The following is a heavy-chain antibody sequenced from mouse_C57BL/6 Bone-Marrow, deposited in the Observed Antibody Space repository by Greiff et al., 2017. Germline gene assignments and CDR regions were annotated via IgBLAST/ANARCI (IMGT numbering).Heavy chain of an antibody. V-gene: IGHV1-39*01. D-gene: IGHD1-1*01. CDR2: LKPNYGTT. CDR3: ARDLDGSSFLSY. J-gene: IGHJ2*01. CDR1: GYSFPDYN. Sequence: VPLKQSGPELVKPGASVKISCKASGYSFPDYNMNWVKQSNGKSLEWIGVLKPNYGTTSYNPKFKGKATLTVYQSSSTAYMQRNSLTSEDSAVYYCARDLDGSSFLSYWGQGTTLTVSS.